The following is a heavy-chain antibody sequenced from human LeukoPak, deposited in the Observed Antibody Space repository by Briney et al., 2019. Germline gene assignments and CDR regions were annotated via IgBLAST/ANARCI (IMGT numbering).Heavy chain of an antibody. CDR3: AGGRGWSSDY. Sequence: GGSLRLSCATSGFTFSSYWMYWVRQAPGKGLEWVANIEQDGSEKNYVDSVKGRFTISRDNAKNSLYLQMSSLRAEDTAVYYCAGGRGWSSDYWGQGTLVTVSS. D-gene: IGHD6-19*01. V-gene: IGHV3-7*03. J-gene: IGHJ4*02. CDR1: GFTFSSYW. CDR2: IEQDGSEK.